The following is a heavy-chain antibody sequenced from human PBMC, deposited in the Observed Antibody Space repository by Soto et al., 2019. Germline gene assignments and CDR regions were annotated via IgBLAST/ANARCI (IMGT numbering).Heavy chain of an antibody. J-gene: IGHJ4*02. CDR2: FDPEDGET. D-gene: IGHD2-21*02. Sequence: GSVKVSFQVCVYPLTELSVHWVRQAPGKGIEWMGGFDPEDGETIYAQKFQGRVTMTEDTSTDKAYMELSSLRSEDTTVYYCATSRDGYKLGYWGQGTLVTV. CDR1: VYPLTELS. CDR3: ATSRDGYKLGY. V-gene: IGHV1-24*01.